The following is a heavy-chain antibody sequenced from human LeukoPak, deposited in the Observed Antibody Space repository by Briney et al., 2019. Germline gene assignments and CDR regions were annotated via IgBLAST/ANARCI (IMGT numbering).Heavy chain of an antibody. Sequence: KPSETLSLTGTVAGGSISSYFWCWLREPPGKRLEGIGYIYYSGSTNYNPSLKSRVTISVGTSKNQFSLKLSSVTAADTAVYYCAREVRGVIDAFDIWGQGTMVTVSS. CDR3: AREVRGVIDAFDI. J-gene: IGHJ3*02. CDR1: GGSISSYF. V-gene: IGHV4-59*01. CDR2: IYYSGST. D-gene: IGHD3-10*01.